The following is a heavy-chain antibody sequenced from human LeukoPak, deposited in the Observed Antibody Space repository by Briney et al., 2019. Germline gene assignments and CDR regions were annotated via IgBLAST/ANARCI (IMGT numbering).Heavy chain of an antibody. CDR2: ISAYNGNT. D-gene: IGHD3-10*01. Sequence: VASVKVSCTASGYTFTSYGISWVRQAPGQGLEWMGWISAYNGNTNYAQKLQGRVTMTTDTSTSTAYMELRSLRSDDTAVYYCARVLLDYYGSGSYSAIWGQGTLVTVSS. CDR1: GYTFTSYG. V-gene: IGHV1-18*01. J-gene: IGHJ4*02. CDR3: ARVLLDYYGSGSYSAI.